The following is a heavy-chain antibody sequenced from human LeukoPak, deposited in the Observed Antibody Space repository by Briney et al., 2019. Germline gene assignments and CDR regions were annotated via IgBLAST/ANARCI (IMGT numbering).Heavy chain of an antibody. CDR1: GFTFSSYS. CDR3: AKDDRWLQFCC. D-gene: IGHD5-24*01. V-gene: IGHV3-23*01. Sequence: GGSLRLSCAASGFTFSSYSMNWVRRAPGKGLEWVSGIIPSGHTTYYADSVRGRFTISRDNSRNTLYLQMNSLRAEDTAVYYCAKDDRWLQFCCWGQGTLVTVSA. J-gene: IGHJ4*02. CDR2: IIPSGHTT.